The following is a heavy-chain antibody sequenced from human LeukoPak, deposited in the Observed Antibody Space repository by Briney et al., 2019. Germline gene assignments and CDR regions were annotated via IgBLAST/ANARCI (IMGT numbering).Heavy chain of an antibody. J-gene: IGHJ5*02. CDR3: ARGGYYGSGNDFRFDP. CDR2: IHYTGST. D-gene: IGHD3-10*01. Sequence: ASETLSLTCTVSGGSINSYYWSWIRQPPGKGLECIGYIHYTGSTNYNPSLKSRVTISVDTSKSQFSLKLSSVTAADTAIYYCARGGYYGSGNDFRFDPWGQGTLVTVSS. V-gene: IGHV4-59*01. CDR1: GGSINSYY.